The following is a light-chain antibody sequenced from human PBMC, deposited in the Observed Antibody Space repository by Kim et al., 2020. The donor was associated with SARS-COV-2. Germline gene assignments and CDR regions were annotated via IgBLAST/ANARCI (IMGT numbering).Light chain of an antibody. J-gene: IGLJ3*02. CDR2: EVT. V-gene: IGLV2-23*02. CDR3: CSYAGSTTWV. CDR1: SSDIGSYNL. Sequence: GQSITLSCTGSSSDIGSYNLVSWYQQYPGKAPKLIIYEVTKRPSGVSTRFSGSRSGNTASLTISRLQAEDEADYHCCSYAGSTTWVFGGGTQLTVL.